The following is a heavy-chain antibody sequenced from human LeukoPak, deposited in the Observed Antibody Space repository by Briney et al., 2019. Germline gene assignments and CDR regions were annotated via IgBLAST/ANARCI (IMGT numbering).Heavy chain of an antibody. J-gene: IGHJ4*02. CDR1: GFTFGGNA. D-gene: IGHD6-19*01. Sequence: GGSLRLSCATSGFTFGGNAMSWVRRAPGKGLEWVSGISAGDGSSHYADSVKGRFTISKDNSKNTLYLQMNSLRAEDTAVYYCAALAVSGALVAGNWGQGTLVTVSS. V-gene: IGHV3-23*01. CDR2: ISAGDGSS. CDR3: AALAVSGALVAGN.